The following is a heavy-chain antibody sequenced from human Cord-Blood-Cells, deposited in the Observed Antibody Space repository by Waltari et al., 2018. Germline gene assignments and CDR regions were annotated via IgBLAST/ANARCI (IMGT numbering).Heavy chain of an antibody. D-gene: IGHD3-10*01. CDR1: GYSFTSYW. Sequence: EVQLVQSGAEVKKPGESLKISCKGSGYSFTSYWIGWVRQMPGKGREWMGRICPLYSETRYLPSLQGQVTISADKSLSTAYLQWSSLNASDTAMYYCARQWIDGAGSYDWVVGYWGQGTLVTVSS. V-gene: IGHV5-51*01. J-gene: IGHJ4*02. CDR2: ICPLYSET. CDR3: ARQWIDGAGSYDWVVGY.